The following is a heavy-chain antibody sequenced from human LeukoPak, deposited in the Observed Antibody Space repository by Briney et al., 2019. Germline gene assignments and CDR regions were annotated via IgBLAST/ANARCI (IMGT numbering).Heavy chain of an antibody. CDR2: IYYSGST. CDR1: GGSISSYY. CDR3: ARHRGEWLGARNWFDP. J-gene: IGHJ5*02. V-gene: IGHV4-59*08. Sequence: PSETLSLTCTVCGGSISSYYWSWIRQPPGKGLEWIGYIYYSGSTNYNPSLKSRVTITVDTSKNQFSLKLSSVTAADTAVYYCARHRGEWLGARNWFDPWGQGTLVTVSS. D-gene: IGHD3-3*01.